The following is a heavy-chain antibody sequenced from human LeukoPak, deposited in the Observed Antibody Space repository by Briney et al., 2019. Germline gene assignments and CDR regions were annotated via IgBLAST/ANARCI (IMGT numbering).Heavy chain of an antibody. Sequence: QPGGSLRLSCAASGFTFSNAWMNWVRQAPGKGLEWVAIIKQDGSEKFYVDSVRGRFTISRDNAKNSLYLQMNSLRVEDTAVYYCAGGAGWLHDSWGQRTLVTVSS. J-gene: IGHJ4*02. D-gene: IGHD5-12*01. CDR2: IKQDGSEK. CDR3: AGGAGWLHDS. CDR1: GFTFSNAW. V-gene: IGHV3-7*01.